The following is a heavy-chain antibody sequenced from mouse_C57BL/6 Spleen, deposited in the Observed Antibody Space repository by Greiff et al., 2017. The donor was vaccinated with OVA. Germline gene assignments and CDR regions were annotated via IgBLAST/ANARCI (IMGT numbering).Heavy chain of an antibody. CDR3: AKRLCGACFAY. D-gene: IGHD6-1*01. J-gene: IGHJ3*01. V-gene: IGHV1-26*01. Sequence: EVQLQQSGPELVKPGASVKISCKASGYTFTDYYMNWVKQSHGKSLEWIGDINPNNGGTSYNQKFKGKATLTVDKSSSTAYMELRSLTSEDSAVYYCAKRLCGACFAYWGQGTLVTVSA. CDR1: GYTFTDYY. CDR2: INPNNGGT.